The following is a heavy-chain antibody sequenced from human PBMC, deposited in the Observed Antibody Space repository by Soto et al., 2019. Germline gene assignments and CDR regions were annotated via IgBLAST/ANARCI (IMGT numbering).Heavy chain of an antibody. CDR2: IWYDGSNK. J-gene: IGHJ4*02. V-gene: IGHV3-33*01. D-gene: IGHD2-15*01. Sequence: QVQLVESGGGVVQPGRSLRLSCAASGFTFSSYGMHWVRQAPGKGLEWVAVIWYDGSNKYYADSVKGRFTISRDNSKNTXYXKMNSLRAEDTAVYYCARVGRYCSGGSCYPSGYFDYWGQGTLVTVSS. CDR1: GFTFSSYG. CDR3: ARVGRYCSGGSCYPSGYFDY.